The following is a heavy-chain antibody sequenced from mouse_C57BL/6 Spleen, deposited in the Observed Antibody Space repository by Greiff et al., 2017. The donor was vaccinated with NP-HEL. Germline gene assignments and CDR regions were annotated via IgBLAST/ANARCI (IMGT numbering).Heavy chain of an antibody. V-gene: IGHV1-54*01. Sequence: VQLQQSGAELVRPGTSVKVSCKASGYAFTNYLIEWVKQRPGQGLEWIGVINPGSGGTNYNEKFKGKATLTADKSSSTAYMQLSSLTSEDSAVYFCARMMVTTGFAYWGQGTLVTVSA. J-gene: IGHJ3*01. CDR1: GYAFTNYL. CDR3: ARMMVTTGFAY. D-gene: IGHD2-3*01. CDR2: INPGSGGT.